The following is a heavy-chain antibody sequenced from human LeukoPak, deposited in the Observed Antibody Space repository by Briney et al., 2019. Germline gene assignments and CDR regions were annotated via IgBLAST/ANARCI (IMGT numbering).Heavy chain of an antibody. CDR3: ARADFWSRTYRYRDV. J-gene: IGHJ6*03. D-gene: IGHD3-3*01. Sequence: PWETLSLTCAVCGGSFSDYYWRWIRQPPGKGLEWVGEINDSGSTNYNPSLKRRVPISVDTSENQFSLKPTSVPPADTGVYYCARADFWSRTYRYRDVWGKRTTVTVSS. CDR1: GGSFSDYY. V-gene: IGHV4-34*01. CDR2: INDSGST.